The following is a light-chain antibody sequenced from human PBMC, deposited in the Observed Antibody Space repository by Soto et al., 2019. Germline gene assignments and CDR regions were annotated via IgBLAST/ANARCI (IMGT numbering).Light chain of an antibody. V-gene: IGKV3D-15*01. Sequence: EIVLTQSPGTLSVSPGARVPLSCRARQSISINLAWYQHKPGQAPRLLIHGASTRATGVPARISGSGSGTEFTLTISSLQSEDFAVYYCQQFRNWPWTFGQGTKVDNK. CDR2: GAS. J-gene: IGKJ1*01. CDR3: QQFRNWPWT. CDR1: QSISIN.